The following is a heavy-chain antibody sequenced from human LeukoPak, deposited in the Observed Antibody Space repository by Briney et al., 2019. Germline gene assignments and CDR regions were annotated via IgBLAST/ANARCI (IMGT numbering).Heavy chain of an antibody. J-gene: IGHJ4*02. CDR3: ARGPGRDGYNYVSYVYFDY. CDR1: GYSFTSYW. D-gene: IGHD5-24*01. CDR2: IYPGDSDT. V-gene: IGHV5-51*01. Sequence: GESLKISCKGSGYSFTSYWIGWVRQMPGKGLEWMGIIYPGDSDTRYSPSFQGQVTISADKSISTAYLQWSSLKASDTAMYYCARGPGRDGYNYVSYVYFDYWGQGTLVTVSS.